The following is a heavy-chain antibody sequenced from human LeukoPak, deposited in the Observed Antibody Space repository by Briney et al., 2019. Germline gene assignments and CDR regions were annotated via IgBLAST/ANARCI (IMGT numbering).Heavy chain of an antibody. V-gene: IGHV1-69*05. CDR3: ATDPRYCSSASCYRSSFAP. J-gene: IGHJ5*02. CDR1: GGTFSSYA. D-gene: IGHD2-2*01. CDR2: IIPIFGTA. Sequence: SVKVSCKASGGTFSSYAISWVRQAPGQGLEWMGGIIPIFGTANYAQKFQGRVTITTDESTSTAYMAMSSLRSEDTAVYYCATDPRYCSSASCYRSSFAPWGQGPLVTVSS.